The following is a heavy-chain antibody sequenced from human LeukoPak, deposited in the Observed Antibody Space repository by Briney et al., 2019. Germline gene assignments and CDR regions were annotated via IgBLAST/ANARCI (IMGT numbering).Heavy chain of an antibody. CDR1: GGSVSSGSYY. J-gene: IGHJ4*02. CDR3: ARDSNWNYAGLIDY. V-gene: IGHV4-61*01. Sequence: SETLSLTCTVSGGSVSSGSYYWSWIRQPPGKGLEWIGYIYYSGSTNYNPSLKSRVTISVDTSKNQFSLKLSSVTAEDTAVYYCARDSNWNYAGLIDYWGQGTLVTVSS. D-gene: IGHD1-7*01. CDR2: IYYSGST.